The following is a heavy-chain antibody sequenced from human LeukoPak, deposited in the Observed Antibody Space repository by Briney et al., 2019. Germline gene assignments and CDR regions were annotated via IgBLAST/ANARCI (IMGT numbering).Heavy chain of an antibody. CDR2: IYNGGST. Sequence: GGSLRLSCAASGFTVSNYYMNWVRQAPGKRLEWVSVIYNGGSTDYADSVKGRFTISRDNSKNTLYVQMNSLRAEDTAVYYCAKARGFCSGGSCYNPFDPWGQGTLVTVSS. J-gene: IGHJ5*02. D-gene: IGHD2-15*01. CDR1: GFTVSNYY. V-gene: IGHV3-53*01. CDR3: AKARGFCSGGSCYNPFDP.